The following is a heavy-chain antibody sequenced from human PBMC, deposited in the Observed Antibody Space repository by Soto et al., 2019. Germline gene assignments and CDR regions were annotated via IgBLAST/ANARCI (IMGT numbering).Heavy chain of an antibody. J-gene: IGHJ4*02. CDR2: INHSGST. CDR1: GGSFSGYY. CDR3: ARRMVAAIADY. D-gene: IGHD2-15*01. Sequence: SETLSLTCAVYGGSFSGYYLSWIRQPPGKGLEWIGEINHSGSTNYNPSLKSRVTISVDTSKNQFSLKLSSVTAADTAVYYCARRMVAAIADYWGQGTLVTVSS. V-gene: IGHV4-34*01.